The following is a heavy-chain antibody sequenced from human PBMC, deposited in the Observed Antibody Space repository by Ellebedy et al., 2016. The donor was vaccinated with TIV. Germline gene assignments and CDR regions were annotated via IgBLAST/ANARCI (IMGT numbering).Heavy chain of an antibody. CDR3: ARGGTAAVPFYHYGMDV. V-gene: IGHV3-13*01. CDR2: VGTAGDT. CDR1: GFTFIHYD. J-gene: IGHJ6*02. Sequence: GESLKISCAASGFTFIHYDMHWVRQVPGESLEWIAVVGTAGDTYYPGSVKGRFTISRENAKNSVHLQMNSLRAGDTAVYYCARGGTAAVPFYHYGMDVWGQGTTVTVSS. D-gene: IGHD6-13*01.